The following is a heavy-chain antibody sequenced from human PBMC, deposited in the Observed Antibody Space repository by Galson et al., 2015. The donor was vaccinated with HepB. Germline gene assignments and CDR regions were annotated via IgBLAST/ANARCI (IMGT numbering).Heavy chain of an antibody. D-gene: IGHD4-23*01. Sequence: SLRLSCAASGFTFSSGFTFRDYAMGWVRQAPGKGLDWVSAISNSGGSIYYADPMKGRLTISRDNSKKTLYLQMNSLRAEDTAVYYCAKLAGGNAPYYFDSWGQGTLVTVSS. CDR2: ISNSGGSI. CDR1: GFTFSSGFTFRDYA. J-gene: IGHJ4*02. V-gene: IGHV3-23*01. CDR3: AKLAGGNAPYYFDS.